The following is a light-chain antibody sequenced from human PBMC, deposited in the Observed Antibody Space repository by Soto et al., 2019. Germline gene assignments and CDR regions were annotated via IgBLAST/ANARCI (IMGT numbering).Light chain of an antibody. CDR3: AAWDDSLSGPVV. CDR1: SSNIGSNY. Sequence: QSVLTQPPSASGIPGQRVTISCSVSSSNIGSNYVYWYQQLPGTAPKLLIYRNNRRPSGVPDRFSGSKSGTSASLAISGLRSEDEADYYCAAWDDSLSGPVVFGGGTQLTVL. J-gene: IGLJ2*01. V-gene: IGLV1-47*01. CDR2: RNN.